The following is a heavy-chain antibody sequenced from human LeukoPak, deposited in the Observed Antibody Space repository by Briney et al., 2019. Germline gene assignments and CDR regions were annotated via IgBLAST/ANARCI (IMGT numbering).Heavy chain of an antibody. J-gene: IGHJ5*02. CDR3: ARDSSDYGDYDNWFDP. Sequence: PSQTLSLTCTVSGDSISGYYWSWIRQPPGKGLEWIGYIYYGGSTRYNPSLESRVTISVDTSKNQFSLKMSSVTAADTAVYYCARDSSDYGDYDNWFDPWGQGTLVTVSS. CDR1: GDSISGYY. D-gene: IGHD4-17*01. CDR2: IYYGGST. V-gene: IGHV4-59*12.